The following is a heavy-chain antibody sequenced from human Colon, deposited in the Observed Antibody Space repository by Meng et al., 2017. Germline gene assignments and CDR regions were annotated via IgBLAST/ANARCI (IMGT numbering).Heavy chain of an antibody. V-gene: IGHV4-4*02. J-gene: IGHJ4*02. Sequence: GSLRLSCAVSGDSIGNSKWWSWLRQSPGKGLEWIGEISNSGKTVYSPSLKSRVTISLDKSSNQFSLTLSPVTAADTAIYYCARERMRELGLFDYWGQGALVTVSS. D-gene: IGHD1-7*01. CDR3: ARERMRELGLFDY. CDR1: GDSIGNSKW. CDR2: ISNSGKT.